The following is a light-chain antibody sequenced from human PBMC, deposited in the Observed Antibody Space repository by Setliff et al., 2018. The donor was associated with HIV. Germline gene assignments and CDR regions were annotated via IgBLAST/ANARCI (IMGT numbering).Light chain of an antibody. CDR3: CSYAGSHTFYV. CDR2: EVT. V-gene: IGLV2-14*01. Sequence: QSALAQPASVSGSPGQSITISCTGTSSDVGGYNYVSWYQQHPGKAPKLIVYEVTNRPSGVSYRFSGSKSGNTASLTISGLQAEDEADYYCCSYAGSHTFYVFGTGTKVTVL. CDR1: SSDVGGYNY. J-gene: IGLJ1*01.